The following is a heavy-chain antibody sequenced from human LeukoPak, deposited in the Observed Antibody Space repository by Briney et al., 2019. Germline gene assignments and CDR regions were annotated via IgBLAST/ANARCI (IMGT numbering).Heavy chain of an antibody. J-gene: IGHJ4*02. CDR3: AILNPSIDY. D-gene: IGHD6-6*01. CDR2: INPNSGGT. Sequence: ASAKVSCKVSGNTLSELSIHWVRQAPGQGLEWMGWINPNSGGTNYAQKFQGRVTMTRDTSISTAYMELSRLRSDDTAVYYCAILNPSIDYWGQGTLVTVSS. CDR1: GNTLSELS. V-gene: IGHV1-2*02.